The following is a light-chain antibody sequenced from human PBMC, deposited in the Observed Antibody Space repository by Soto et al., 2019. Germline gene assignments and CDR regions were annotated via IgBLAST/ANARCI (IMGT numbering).Light chain of an antibody. Sequence: QSALTQPASVSGSPGQSITISCTGTSSDVGGYNYVSWYQQHPGKAPKLMIYDVSNRPSGVSNRFSGSKSGNTASLTISGLQAGEGADYYRSSNTRRSPRVFGTGTKLTVL. J-gene: IGLJ1*01. CDR2: DVS. CDR1: SSDVGGYNY. V-gene: IGLV2-14*01. CDR3: SSNTRRSPRV.